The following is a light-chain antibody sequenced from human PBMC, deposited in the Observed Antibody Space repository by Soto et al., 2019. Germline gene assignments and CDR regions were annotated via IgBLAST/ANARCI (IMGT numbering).Light chain of an antibody. Sequence: EIVLSQSPGTLSLSPGERATLSCRASQSVTNRYLAWYRQKPGQAPRLFIFGASIRDTGIPDRFSGSGSGTDFTLTISRLEPEDFAVYYCQQYGSSPGTFGQGTKVEIK. CDR1: QSVTNRY. V-gene: IGKV3-20*01. CDR2: GAS. J-gene: IGKJ1*01. CDR3: QQYGSSPGT.